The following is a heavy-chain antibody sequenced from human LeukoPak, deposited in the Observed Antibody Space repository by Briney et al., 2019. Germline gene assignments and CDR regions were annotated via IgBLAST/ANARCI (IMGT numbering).Heavy chain of an antibody. D-gene: IGHD3-10*01. J-gene: IGHJ6*03. V-gene: IGHV4-59*01. CDR3: ARDRRGDYYYYMDV. CDR1: GGSISSYY. CDR2: IYYSGRT. Sequence: PSGAPFPTFTVSGGSISSYYLRWVREPPREGLGWVGYIYYSGRTNYNPSLKSRATISVDTSKNEFSLKLTSVTAADTAMYYCARDRRGDYYYYMDVWGKGTTVTVSS.